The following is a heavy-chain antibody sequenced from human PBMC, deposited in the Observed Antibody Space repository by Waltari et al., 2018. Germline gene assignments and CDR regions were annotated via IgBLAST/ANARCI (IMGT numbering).Heavy chain of an antibody. V-gene: IGHV4-61*02. CDR2: IYTSGST. CDR3: AREGTVTIFDY. CDR1: GGSISSGRYY. J-gene: IGHJ4*02. D-gene: IGHD4-4*01. Sequence: QVQLQESGPGLVKPSQTLSLTCPVSGGSISSGRYYWSWIRQPAGKGLEWIGRIYTSGSTNYNPSLKSRVTISVDTSKNQFSLKLSSVTAADTAVYYCAREGTVTIFDYWGQGTLVTVSS.